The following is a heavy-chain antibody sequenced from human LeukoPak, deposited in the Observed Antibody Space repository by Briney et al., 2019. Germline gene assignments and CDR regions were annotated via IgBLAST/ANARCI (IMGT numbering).Heavy chain of an antibody. J-gene: IGHJ3*02. D-gene: IGHD6-13*01. V-gene: IGHV4-39*02. CDR3: AREGLIAAAGLDAFDI. CDR2: IYYSGST. Sequence: PSETLSLTWTVSGGSISSSSYYWGWIRQPPGKGLEWIGSIYYSGSTYYNPSLKSRVTISVDTSKNQFSLKLSSVTAADTAVYYCAREGLIAAAGLDAFDIWGQGTMVTVSS. CDR1: GGSISSSSYY.